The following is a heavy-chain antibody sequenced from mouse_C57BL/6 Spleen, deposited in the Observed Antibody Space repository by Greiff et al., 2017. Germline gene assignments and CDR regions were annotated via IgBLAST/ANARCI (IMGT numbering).Heavy chain of an antibody. D-gene: IGHD2-12*01. V-gene: IGHV14-3*01. J-gene: IGHJ3*01. CDR3: ARSRCYDASAWFAY. CDR2: IDPANGNT. CDR1: GFNIKNTY. Sequence: ELKLQQSVAELVRPGASVKLSCTASGFNIKNTYMHWVKQRPEQGLEWIGRIDPANGNTKYAPKFPGKATITADTSSNTAYLQLSSLTSEDTAIYYCARSRCYDASAWFAYWGQGTLVTVSA.